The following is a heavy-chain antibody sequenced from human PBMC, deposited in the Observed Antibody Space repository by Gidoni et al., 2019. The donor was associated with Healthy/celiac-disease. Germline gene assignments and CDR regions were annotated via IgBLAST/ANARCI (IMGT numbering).Heavy chain of an antibody. V-gene: IGHV2-5*02. Sequence: QITLKESGPTLVKPTQTLTLTCTFSGFSLSTSGVGVGWIRQPPGKALEWLALIYWDDDKRYSPSLKSRLTITKDTSKNQVVLTMTNMDPVDTATYYCAHRLGRGKTEYNWFDPWGQGTLVTVSS. CDR1: GFSLSTSGVG. CDR3: AHRLGRGKTEYNWFDP. J-gene: IGHJ5*02. D-gene: IGHD3-10*01. CDR2: IYWDDDK.